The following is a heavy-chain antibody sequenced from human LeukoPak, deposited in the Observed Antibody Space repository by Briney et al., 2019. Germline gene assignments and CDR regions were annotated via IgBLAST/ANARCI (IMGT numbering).Heavy chain of an antibody. Sequence: GGSLRLSCASSGFTFSSYRMHWLRQAPGKGLEGVSRINTGGRLITYADSVKGRFTISRDNAKNTLYMQMNSLRAEDTAVYYCGRGDSSTTNYWLDTWGQGILVTVSS. V-gene: IGHV3-74*01. CDR2: INTGGRLI. CDR1: GFTFSSYR. CDR3: GRGDSSTTNYWLDT. J-gene: IGHJ5*02. D-gene: IGHD2-2*01.